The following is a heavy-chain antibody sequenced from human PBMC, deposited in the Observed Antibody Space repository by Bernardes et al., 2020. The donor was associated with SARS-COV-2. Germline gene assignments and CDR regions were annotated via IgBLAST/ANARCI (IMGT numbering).Heavy chain of an antibody. V-gene: IGHV3-30*18. CDR3: AKRSAIWELLGQGYYFDY. CDR1: GFSFSNFG. CDR2: ISYEGSNK. J-gene: IGHJ4*02. Sequence: GGSLRLSCAASGFSFSNFGMHWVRQIPGKGLEWVAIISYEGSNKYYADSVKGRFSISRDNSRNTLYLQMNSLRTEDTAEYYCAKRSAIWELLGQGYYFDYWGQGALVTVSS. D-gene: IGHD1-26*01.